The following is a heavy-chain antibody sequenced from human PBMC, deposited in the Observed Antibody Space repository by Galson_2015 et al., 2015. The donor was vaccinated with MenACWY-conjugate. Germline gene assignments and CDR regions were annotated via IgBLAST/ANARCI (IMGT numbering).Heavy chain of an antibody. CDR1: GFTFSSYN. CDR2: ISSSSSTI. V-gene: IGHV3-48*04. J-gene: IGHJ4*02. CDR3: ARDLYYYGSGRSFGY. D-gene: IGHD3-10*01. Sequence: SLRLSCAASGFTFSSYNMNWVRQAPGKGLEWVSYISSSSSTIYYADSVKDRFTISRDNAKNSLYLQMNSLRADDTAVYYCARDLYYYGSGRSFGYWGQGTLVTVSS.